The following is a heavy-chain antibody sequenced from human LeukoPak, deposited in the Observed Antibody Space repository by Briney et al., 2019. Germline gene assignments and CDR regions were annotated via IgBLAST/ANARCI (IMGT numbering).Heavy chain of an antibody. CDR3: ARESSVPEFDP. CDR1: GFTFTDYA. D-gene: IGHD2-2*01. CDR2: ITTTVGDT. J-gene: IGHJ5*02. V-gene: IGHV3-21*01. Sequence: GGSLRLSCVASGFTFTDYAMTWVRQPPGRRLEWVSTITTTVGDTHYADSVKGRFTISRDNAKNSLYLQMNSLRAEDTAVYYCARESSVPEFDPWGQGTLVTVSS.